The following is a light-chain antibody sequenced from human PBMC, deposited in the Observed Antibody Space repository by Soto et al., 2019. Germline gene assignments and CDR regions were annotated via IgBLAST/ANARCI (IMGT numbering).Light chain of an antibody. J-gene: IGKJ1*01. V-gene: IGKV3-20*01. CDR1: QSVSSRF. CDR2: GAS. CDR3: QQYESSRT. Sequence: EIVLTQSPGTLSLSPGERATLSCRASQSVSSRFLVWYQQKPGQAPKVRIYGASTRVTGIPDRFSGSGSGTDFTLTISRLEPEDFAVYYCQQYESSRTFGQGTKVEMK.